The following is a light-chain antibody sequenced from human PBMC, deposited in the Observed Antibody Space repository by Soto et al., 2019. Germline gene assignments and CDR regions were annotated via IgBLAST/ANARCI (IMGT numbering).Light chain of an antibody. CDR3: SSFTSSTTVV. V-gene: IGLV2-14*03. CDR2: DVS. J-gene: IGLJ1*01. CDR1: SSDVGGYNY. Sequence: QSALTQSASVSGSPGQSITISCTGTSSDVGGYNYVSWYQQHPGKAPKLMIYDVSNRPSGVSNRFSGSKSGNTASLSISWLQAEDEADYYCSSFTSSTTVVFGTGTKVTVL.